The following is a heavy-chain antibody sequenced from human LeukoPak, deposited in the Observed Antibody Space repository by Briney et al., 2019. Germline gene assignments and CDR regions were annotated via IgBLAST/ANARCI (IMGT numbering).Heavy chain of an antibody. CDR3: ARLLDNDISGDTDTFDV. J-gene: IGHJ3*01. D-gene: IGHD3-22*01. Sequence: SETLSLTCTVSGGSLSGHYWSWIRQPPGKRLEWIGYVSYTGRTKYNPSLQSRVTISIDTSKSQSSLKLTSVTSADTAVYSCARLLDNDISGDTDTFDVWGQGTTVIVSS. CDR1: GGSLSGHY. CDR2: VSYTGRT. V-gene: IGHV4-59*11.